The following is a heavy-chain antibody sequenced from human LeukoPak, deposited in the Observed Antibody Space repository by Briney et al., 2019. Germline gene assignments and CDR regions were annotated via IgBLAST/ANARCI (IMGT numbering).Heavy chain of an antibody. CDR1: GGSVSDYY. CDR2: IYTSGST. J-gene: IGHJ3*02. D-gene: IGHD3-10*01. V-gene: IGHV4-4*07. CDR3: AKSNGYGLVDI. Sequence: SETLSLTCTVSGGSVSDYYWRWTRHPPGEGLEWIGRIYTSGSTNYNPPLKSRVTISVDTSKNQFSLKLNSVTAADTAVYYCAKSNGYGLVDIWGQGTMVTVSS.